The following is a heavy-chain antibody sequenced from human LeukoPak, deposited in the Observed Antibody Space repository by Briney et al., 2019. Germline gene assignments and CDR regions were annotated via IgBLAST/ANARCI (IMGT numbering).Heavy chain of an antibody. CDR3: ARDRGYSNFDY. D-gene: IGHD4-11*01. CDR1: GFTFDDFA. Sequence: GRSLRLSCAASGFTFDDFAMHWVRQAPGKGLEWVSGISWNSASIGYADSVKGRFTISRNNAKNSLYLQMNSLSPEDTAVYYCARDRGYSNFDYWGQGTLVTVSS. CDR2: ISWNSASI. J-gene: IGHJ4*02. V-gene: IGHV3-9*01.